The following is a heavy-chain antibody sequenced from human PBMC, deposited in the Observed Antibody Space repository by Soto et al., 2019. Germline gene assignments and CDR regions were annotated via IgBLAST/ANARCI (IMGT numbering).Heavy chain of an antibody. CDR1: GFTFSRHY. J-gene: IGHJ4*02. Sequence: EVQLAESGGGLVQPGGSLRLSCVASGFTFSRHYMTWVRQAPGKGLESVAKIKPDGSESYYVDSVRGRFTFSRDNAKNSLSLQMNSLRDEDTAVYYCAIEEWWRVEFWGQGPLVTASS. V-gene: IGHV3-7*01. CDR3: AIEEWWRVEF. CDR2: IKPDGSES. D-gene: IGHD2-15*01.